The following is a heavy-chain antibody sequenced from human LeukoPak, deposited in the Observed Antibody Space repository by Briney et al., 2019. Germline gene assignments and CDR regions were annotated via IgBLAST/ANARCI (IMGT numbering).Heavy chain of an antibody. CDR1: GGSISNYY. CDR3: ARDFYGDDGHHPFDY. D-gene: IGHD2/OR15-2a*01. J-gene: IGHJ4*02. V-gene: IGHV4-4*07. Sequence: SETLSLTCSVCGGSISNYYWNWIRQPAGKGLEWIGRIYASGSTNYNPSLKSRVTISMDKSKNHFSLNLKSVTAADTGFYYCARDFYGDDGHHPFDYWGQGIQVTVSS. CDR2: IYASGST.